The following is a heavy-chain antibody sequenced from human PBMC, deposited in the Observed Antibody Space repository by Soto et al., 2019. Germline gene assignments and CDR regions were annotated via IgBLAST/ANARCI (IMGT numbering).Heavy chain of an antibody. D-gene: IGHD3-3*01. V-gene: IGHV4-30-2*01. CDR1: GGSISTYDYS. CDR2: VYHTGKT. J-gene: IGHJ6*02. CDR3: ARDRKIFGISPGGGMDV. Sequence: QLQLQESGSGLVQPSQTLSLTCTASGGSISTYDYSWSWIRQPPGGGLEWIGSVYHTGKTYFIPYLKSRVTMSLDKAKNQFSLNLTSVTAADKALYYCARDRKIFGISPGGGMDVWGQGTTVTVYS.